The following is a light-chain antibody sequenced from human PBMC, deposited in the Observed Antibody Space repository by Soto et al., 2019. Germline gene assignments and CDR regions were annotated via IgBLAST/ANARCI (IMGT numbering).Light chain of an antibody. Sequence: DIVMTQSPLSLPVTPGEPASISCRSSQSLLHSNGYNYLDWYLQKPGQSPQLLIYLGSNRASGVSDRFSGGGSGTDFTLKISRVEAQDVGVYYCMQALQTPRTFGQVTKLEIK. CDR3: MQALQTPRT. CDR1: QSLLHSNGYNY. J-gene: IGKJ2*01. V-gene: IGKV2-28*01. CDR2: LGS.